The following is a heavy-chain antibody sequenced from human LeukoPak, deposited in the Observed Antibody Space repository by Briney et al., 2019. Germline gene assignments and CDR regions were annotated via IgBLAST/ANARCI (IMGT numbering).Heavy chain of an antibody. CDR1: GYTFTSYG. D-gene: IGHD4-17*01. J-gene: IGHJ4*02. CDR2: ISAYNGNT. Sequence: GASVKVSCKASGYTFTSYGITWVRQALGQGLEWMGWISAYNGNTNFAQKLQGRVTMTTDTSTSTAYMELRSLRSDDTAVYYCAKDSDYGRLMDSWGQGTLVTVSS. CDR3: AKDSDYGRLMDS. V-gene: IGHV1-18*01.